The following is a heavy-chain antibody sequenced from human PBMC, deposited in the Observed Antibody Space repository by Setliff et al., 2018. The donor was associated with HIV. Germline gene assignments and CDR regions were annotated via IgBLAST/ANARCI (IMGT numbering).Heavy chain of an antibody. CDR3: ARGHHYYYDSSVAHQIDY. CDR1: GFTFSSYG. J-gene: IGHJ4*02. Sequence: GGSLRLSCAASGFTFSSYGMHWVRQAPGKGLEWVAFIRYDGSNKYYADSVKGRFTISRDNSKNTLYRQMNSLRAEDTAVYYCARGHHYYYDSSVAHQIDYLGQGTLVTVSS. V-gene: IGHV3-30*02. CDR2: IRYDGSNK. D-gene: IGHD3-22*01.